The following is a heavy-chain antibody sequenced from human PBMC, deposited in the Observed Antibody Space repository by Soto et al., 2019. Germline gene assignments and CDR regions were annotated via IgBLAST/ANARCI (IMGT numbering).Heavy chain of an antibody. CDR2: IYYSGIT. V-gene: IGHV4-31*01. Sequence: TLFLTLTVSGGSISSVGNSWSWIRQVPGKGLEWIGYIYYSGITYYNPSLKILVDMSVDTSKKQFALKLSSVTAADTDIYYCAREGRISAAGRFYYWGQGTLVTVS. D-gene: IGHD6-13*01. J-gene: IGHJ4*02. CDR1: GGSISSVGNS. CDR3: AREGRISAAGRFYY.